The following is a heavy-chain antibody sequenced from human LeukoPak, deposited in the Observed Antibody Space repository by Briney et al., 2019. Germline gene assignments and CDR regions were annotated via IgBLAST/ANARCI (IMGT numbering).Heavy chain of an antibody. CDR1: GFTFSSYE. V-gene: IGHV3-48*03. CDR2: ISSSGSTI. CDR3: ARGLLRYFDWLTALDAFDI. Sequence: GGSLRLSCAASGFTFSSYEMNWVRQAPGKGLEWVSYISSSGSTIYYADSVRGRFTISRDNAKNSLYLQMNSLRAEDTAVYYCARGLLRYFDWLTALDAFDIWGQGTMVIVSS. J-gene: IGHJ3*02. D-gene: IGHD3-9*01.